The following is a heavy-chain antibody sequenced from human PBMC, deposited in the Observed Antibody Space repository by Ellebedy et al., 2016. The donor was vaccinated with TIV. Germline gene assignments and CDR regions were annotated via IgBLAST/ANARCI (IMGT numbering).Heavy chain of an antibody. CDR3: ARRGSVSGSRGYYFDF. Sequence: MPSETLSLTCTVSADSITTYFWSWIRQPLGKGLDWIGHMSNTGYINYNPSLQSRVTISLDTSKKQISLKLTSVPAADTAVYYCARRGSVSGSRGYYFDFWGQGTLVTVSS. CDR2: MSNTGYI. D-gene: IGHD3-10*01. J-gene: IGHJ4*02. CDR1: ADSITTYF. V-gene: IGHV4-59*01.